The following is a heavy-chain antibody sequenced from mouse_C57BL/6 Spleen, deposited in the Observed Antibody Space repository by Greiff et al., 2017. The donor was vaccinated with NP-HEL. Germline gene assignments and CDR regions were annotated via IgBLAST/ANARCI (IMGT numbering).Heavy chain of an antibody. CDR3: ARSGYSKVDY. V-gene: IGHV1-54*01. CDR2: INPGSGGT. D-gene: IGHD2-5*01. J-gene: IGHJ2*01. Sequence: QVQPQQSGAELVRPGTSVKVSCKASGYAFTNYLIEWVKQRPGQGLEWIGVINPGSGGTNYNEKFKGKATLTADKSSSTAYMQLSSLTSEDSAVYFCARSGYSKVDYWGQGTTLTVSS. CDR1: GYAFTNYL.